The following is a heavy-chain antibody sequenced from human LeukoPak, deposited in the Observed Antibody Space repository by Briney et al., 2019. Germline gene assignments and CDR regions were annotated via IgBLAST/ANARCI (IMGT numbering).Heavy chain of an antibody. J-gene: IGHJ4*02. Sequence: GGSLRLSCAASGVTFSSYAMSWGREAPGKGVEGGSAISSGGDNTYYADSVKGRFTISRDNSKITLSLQMNSLRAEDTAVYYCAKVYYDFWSGYYNDFDYWGQGTLVTVSS. D-gene: IGHD3-3*01. CDR3: AKVYYDFWSGYYNDFDY. V-gene: IGHV3-23*01. CDR1: GVTFSSYA. CDR2: ISSGGDNT.